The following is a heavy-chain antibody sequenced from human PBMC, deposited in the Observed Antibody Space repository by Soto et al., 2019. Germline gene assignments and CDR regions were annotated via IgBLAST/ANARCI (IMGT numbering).Heavy chain of an antibody. J-gene: IGHJ4*02. V-gene: IGHV3-23*01. D-gene: IGHD6-19*01. Sequence: EVQLLESGGGLVQPGGSLKLSCAASGFTFSTNAMTWVRQAPGKGLEWVSAISGRGDDTYYADSVKGRFTISRDNSKNTVNLQMNSLRAEDTAVYYCAIDSSAWPNYFDSWGLGTLVTVSS. CDR1: GFTFSTNA. CDR2: ISGRGDDT. CDR3: AIDSSAWPNYFDS.